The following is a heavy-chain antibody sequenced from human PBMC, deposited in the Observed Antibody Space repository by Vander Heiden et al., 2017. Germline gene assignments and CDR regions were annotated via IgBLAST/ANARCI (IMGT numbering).Heavy chain of an antibody. Sequence: EVQLLESGGGLVQPGGSLRLSCAASGFTFRSYAMGWVRQAPGKGLEWVSAISGSGGSTYYADSVKGRFTISRDNSKNTLYLQMNSLRAEDTAVYYCAKETVGYSGSYYGDDAFDIWGQGTMVTVSS. CDR2: ISGSGGST. D-gene: IGHD1-26*01. J-gene: IGHJ3*02. V-gene: IGHV3-23*01. CDR3: AKETVGYSGSYYGDDAFDI. CDR1: GFTFRSYA.